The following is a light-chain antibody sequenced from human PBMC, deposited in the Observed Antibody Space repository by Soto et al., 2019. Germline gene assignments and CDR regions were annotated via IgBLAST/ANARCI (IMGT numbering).Light chain of an antibody. J-gene: IGKJ1*01. Sequence: EIVLTQSPATRCVSPGERATLSCRASHSVGTYLAWYQQKAGQAPRLLIYDASNRATGIPARFSVSGSGTDFTLTISGLETEDFAVYYCQQYNNWPRTFRQGTKVDIK. V-gene: IGKV3-11*01. CDR1: HSVGTY. CDR3: QQYNNWPRT. CDR2: DAS.